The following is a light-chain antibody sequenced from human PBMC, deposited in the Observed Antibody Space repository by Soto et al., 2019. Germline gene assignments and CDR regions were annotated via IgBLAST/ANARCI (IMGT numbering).Light chain of an antibody. J-gene: IGKJ2*01. V-gene: IGKV3-20*01. Sequence: EIVLTQSPVTLSLSPGERATLSCRASQSVSSSYLAGYQQKPGQAPRLLIYGASSSATGIPDRFSGSGSWTDFTLTISTLEPEDLAVYYCQQYGSSPPTFGQGTMLEIK. CDR1: QSVSSSY. CDR2: GAS. CDR3: QQYGSSPPT.